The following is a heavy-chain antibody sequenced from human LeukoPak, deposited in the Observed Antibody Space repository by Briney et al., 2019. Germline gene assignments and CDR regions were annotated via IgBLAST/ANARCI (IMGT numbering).Heavy chain of an antibody. J-gene: IGHJ4*02. CDR3: ATFRWGVGFEY. CDR2: IHHSGST. CDR1: GGSFSGSFSDYY. D-gene: IGHD3-16*01. Sequence: PSETLSLTXAVYGGSFSGSFSDYYWTCIRQTPGKGLEWIGEIHHSGSTNYNPSLKSRVTISVDTSKNQFSLKLNSLTAADAAVYYCATFRWGVGFEYWGQGTLATVSS. V-gene: IGHV4-34*01.